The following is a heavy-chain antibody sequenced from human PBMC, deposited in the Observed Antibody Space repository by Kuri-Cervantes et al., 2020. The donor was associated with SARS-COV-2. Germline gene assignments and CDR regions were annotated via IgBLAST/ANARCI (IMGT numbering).Heavy chain of an antibody. D-gene: IGHD4-17*01. Sequence: GESLKISCAASGFTFSSYEMNWVRQAPGKGLEWVSSISSSSSYIYYADSVKGRFTISRDNAKNSLYLQMNSLRAEDTAVYYCASVRGYGDYVFDYWGQGTLVTVSS. CDR1: GFTFSSYE. CDR3: ASVRGYGDYVFDY. V-gene: IGHV3-21*01. CDR2: ISSSSSYI. J-gene: IGHJ4*02.